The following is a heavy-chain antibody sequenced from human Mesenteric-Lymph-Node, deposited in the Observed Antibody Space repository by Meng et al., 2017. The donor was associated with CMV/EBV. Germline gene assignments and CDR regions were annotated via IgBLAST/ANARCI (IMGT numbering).Heavy chain of an antibody. D-gene: IGHD2-2*01. CDR2: INNDGSSA. CDR3: ARRPSDGPHYCSSTSCPLDV. Sequence: GGSLRLSCAASGFIFSDYWMHWVRQAPGKGLEWVSHINNDGSSATYADSVKGRFTISRDNSKNTLYLQMNSLRAEDTAVYYCARRPSDGPHYCSSTSCPLDVWGQGTTVTVSS. CDR1: GFIFSDYW. J-gene: IGHJ6*02. V-gene: IGHV3-74*01.